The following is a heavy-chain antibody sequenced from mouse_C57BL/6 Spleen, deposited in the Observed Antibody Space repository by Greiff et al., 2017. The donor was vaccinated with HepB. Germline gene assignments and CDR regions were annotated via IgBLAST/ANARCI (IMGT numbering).Heavy chain of an antibody. V-gene: IGHV1-50*01. CDR3: ARGYYGSFAWFAY. J-gene: IGHJ3*01. Sequence: VQLQQPGAELVKPGASVQLSCKASGYTFTSYWMQWVKQRPGQGLEWIGEIDPSDSYTNYNQKFKGKATLTVDTSSSTAYMQLSSLTSEDSAVYYCARGYYGSFAWFAYWGQGTLVTVSA. D-gene: IGHD1-1*01. CDR1: GYTFTSYW. CDR2: IDPSDSYT.